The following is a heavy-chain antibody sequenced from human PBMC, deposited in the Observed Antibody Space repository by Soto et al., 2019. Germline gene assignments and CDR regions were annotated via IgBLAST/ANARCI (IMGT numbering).Heavy chain of an antibody. CDR2: ISSSSSYI. V-gene: IGHV3-21*01. J-gene: IGHJ6*02. D-gene: IGHD2-21*02. CDR3: ARDATVVVTAMDV. Sequence: GGSLRLSCAASGFTFSSYSMNWVRQAPGKGLEWVSSISSSSSYIYYADSVKGRFTISRDNAKNSLYLQMNSLRAEDTAVYYCARDATVVVTAMDVWGQGTTVTVSS. CDR1: GFTFSSYS.